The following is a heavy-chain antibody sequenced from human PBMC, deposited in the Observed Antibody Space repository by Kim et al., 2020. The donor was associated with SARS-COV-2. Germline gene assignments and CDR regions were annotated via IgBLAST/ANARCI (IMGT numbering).Heavy chain of an antibody. V-gene: IGHV4-59*08. J-gene: IGHJ3*02. CDR1: GGSISSYY. Sequence: SETLSLTCTVAGGSISSYYCSWIRQPPGKGLEWIGYIHYSGSTNYNPSLKSRVTISLDKSKNQSSLKLSSLTAADTAVYYCAINARVTSIVVFTPGAVD. CDR2: IHYSGST. D-gene: IGHD3-22*01. CDR3: AINARVTSIVVFTPGAVD.